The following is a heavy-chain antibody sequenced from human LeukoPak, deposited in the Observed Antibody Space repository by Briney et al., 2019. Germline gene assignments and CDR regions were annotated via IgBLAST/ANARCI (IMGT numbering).Heavy chain of an antibody. CDR1: GFTFSSYA. D-gene: IGHD2/OR15-2a*01. J-gene: IGHJ6*02. V-gene: IGHV3-23*01. Sequence: GGSLRLCCAASGFTFSSYAMTWVRQAPGKGLEWVSGIRGSGDRTYYADSVKGRFTISRDNSKNTLYLQMTSLRAEDTAVYYCARDFYGPYYYYGMDVWGQGTTVTVSS. CDR2: IRGSGDRT. CDR3: ARDFYGPYYYYGMDV.